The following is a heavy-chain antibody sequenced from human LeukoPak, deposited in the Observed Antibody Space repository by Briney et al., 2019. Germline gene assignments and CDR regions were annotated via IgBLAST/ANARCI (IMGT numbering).Heavy chain of an antibody. CDR3: ARVYYDSSGYYDYYFDY. D-gene: IGHD3-22*01. J-gene: IGHJ4*02. Sequence: SETLSLTCTVSGGSISSSSYYWGWIRQPPGKGLEWIGYIYYSGSTNYNPSLKSRVTISVDTSKNQFSLKLSSVTAADTAVYYCARVYYDSSGYYDYYFDYWGQGTLVTVSS. CDR1: GGSISSSSYY. CDR2: IYYSGST. V-gene: IGHV4-61*05.